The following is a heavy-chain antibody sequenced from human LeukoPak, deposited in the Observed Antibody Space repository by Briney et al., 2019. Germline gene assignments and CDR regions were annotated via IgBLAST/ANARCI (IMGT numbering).Heavy chain of an antibody. CDR2: IHYSGTT. Sequence: PSETLSLTCSVSGDSISNYYWSWIRQPPGKGLEWIGYIHYSGTTNYNPSLQSRVTISMDTSNNQFSLKLSSVTAADTAVFYCAKFSRGGDCYYFDHWGQGLLVTVSS. D-gene: IGHD2-21*02. V-gene: IGHV4-59*01. J-gene: IGHJ4*02. CDR1: GDSISNYY. CDR3: AKFSRGGDCYYFDH.